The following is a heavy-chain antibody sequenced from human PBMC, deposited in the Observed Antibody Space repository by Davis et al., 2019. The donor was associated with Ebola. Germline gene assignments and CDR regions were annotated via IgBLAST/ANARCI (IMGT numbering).Heavy chain of an antibody. CDR3: ARDRHDSTAYGF. CDR2: IYHSGST. J-gene: IGHJ4*02. CDR1: GYSISSGYY. Sequence: SETLSLTCTVSGYSISSGYYWGWIRQPPGKGLEWIGSIYHSGSTYYNPSLKSRVTMSVDTSKDQFSLTLDSVTAADTAIYFCARDRHDSTAYGFWGQGILVTVSS. V-gene: IGHV4-38-2*02. D-gene: IGHD2-2*01.